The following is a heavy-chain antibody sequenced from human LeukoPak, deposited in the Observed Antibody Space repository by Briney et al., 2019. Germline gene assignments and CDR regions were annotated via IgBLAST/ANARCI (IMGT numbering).Heavy chain of an antibody. Sequence: PSETLSLTCAVYGGSFSGYYWSWIRQPPGKGLEWIGEINHSGSTNYNPSLKSRVTISVDTSKNQFSLKLSSVTAADTAVYYCARRRGTGTTAHWGQGTLVTVSS. J-gene: IGHJ4*02. CDR2: INHSGST. D-gene: IGHD1-1*01. V-gene: IGHV4-34*01. CDR1: GGSFSGYY. CDR3: ARRRGTGTTAH.